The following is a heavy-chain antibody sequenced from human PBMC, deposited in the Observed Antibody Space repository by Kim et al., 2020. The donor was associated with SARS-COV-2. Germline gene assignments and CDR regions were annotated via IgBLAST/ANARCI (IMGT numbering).Heavy chain of an antibody. CDR1: GFTFSYYG. CDR2: ISGDGSKN. D-gene: IGHD5-12*01. CDR3: VKDRGAVATKPLDY. Sequence: GGSLRLSCAASGFTFSYYGLHWVRQAPGKGLEWVAVISGDGSKNDYADSVKGRFIISRDNSKNTLDLQMNSLRSEDTAVYYCVKDRGAVATKPLDYWGQG. J-gene: IGHJ4*02. V-gene: IGHV3-30*18.